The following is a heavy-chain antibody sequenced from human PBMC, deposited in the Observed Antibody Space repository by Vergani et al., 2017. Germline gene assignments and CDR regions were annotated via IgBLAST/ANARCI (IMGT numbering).Heavy chain of an antibody. CDR3: ARSRRPERYYYMDV. Sequence: QVKLQESGPGLVKPSETLSLTCTVSGGSISSGSYYWSWIRQPAGKGLEWIGRIYTSGSTNYNPSLKSRVTMSVDTSKNQFSLKLSSVTAADTAVYYCARSRRPERYYYMDVWGKGTTVTVSS. CDR2: IYTSGST. CDR1: GGSISSGSYY. V-gene: IGHV4-61*02. J-gene: IGHJ6*03. D-gene: IGHD6-25*01.